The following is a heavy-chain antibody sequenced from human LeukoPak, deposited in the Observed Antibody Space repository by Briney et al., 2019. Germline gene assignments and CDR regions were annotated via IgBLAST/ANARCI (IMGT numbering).Heavy chain of an antibody. CDR3: ARNYGGTNFDL. D-gene: IGHD3-16*01. V-gene: IGHV4-39*01. CDR2: IYYSGST. J-gene: IGHJ4*02. CDR1: GGSISSSSYY. Sequence: KPSETLSLTCTVSGGSISSSSYYWGWIRQPPGKGLEWIGSIYYSGSTYYNPSLKSRVTISVDTSKNQFPLKLSSVTAAETAVYYCARNYGGTNFDLWGQGTLVTVSS.